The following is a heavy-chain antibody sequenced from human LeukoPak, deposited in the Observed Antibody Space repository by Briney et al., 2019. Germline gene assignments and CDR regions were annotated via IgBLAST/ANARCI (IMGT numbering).Heavy chain of an antibody. D-gene: IGHD1-26*01. J-gene: IGHJ4*02. CDR2: ISGSGGST. CDR3: AKVSRPRYSGTREIDY. V-gene: IGHV3-23*01. CDR1: GFTFSSYA. Sequence: GGSLGLSCAASGFTFSSYAMSWVRQAPGKGLEWVSAISGSGGSTYYADSVKGRFTISRDNSKNTLYLQMNSLRAEDTAVYYCAKVSRPRYSGTREIDYWGQGTLVTVSS.